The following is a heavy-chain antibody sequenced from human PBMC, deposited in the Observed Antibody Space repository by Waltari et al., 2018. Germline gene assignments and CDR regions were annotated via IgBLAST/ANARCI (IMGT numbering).Heavy chain of an antibody. Sequence: QVQLQESGPGLVKPSQTLSLPCTVSGAAISSATYFWSWIRQPAGKGLEWIGRIYPSGTTNYNPSLKSRVTISVDTSKNQFSLKLGSVTAADTAVYYCARDSLHYSGYDCVFDCWGQGTLITVSS. CDR3: ARDSLHYSGYDCVFDC. V-gene: IGHV4-61*02. J-gene: IGHJ4*02. D-gene: IGHD5-12*01. CDR1: GAAISSATYF. CDR2: IYPSGTT.